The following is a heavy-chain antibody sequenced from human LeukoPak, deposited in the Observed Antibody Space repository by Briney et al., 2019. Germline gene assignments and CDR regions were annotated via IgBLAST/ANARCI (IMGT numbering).Heavy chain of an antibody. V-gene: IGHV5-51*01. J-gene: IGHJ3*01. CDR3: GMSGDRVPLQDDVFDV. D-gene: IGHD1-26*01. CDR1: GYSFTSYW. Sequence: GESLKISCKGSGYSFTSYWIGWVRQMRGKGLEWMGSIYPGDSDTRYSPSLQGQVTISVDKSINTAYLQWSSLQASDTAMYYCGMSGDRVPLQDDVFDVWGQGTMVTVST. CDR2: IYPGDSDT.